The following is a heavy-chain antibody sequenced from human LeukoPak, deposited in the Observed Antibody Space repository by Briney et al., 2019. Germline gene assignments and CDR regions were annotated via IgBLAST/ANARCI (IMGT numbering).Heavy chain of an antibody. CDR2: IKQDGSEK. J-gene: IGHJ6*03. CDR1: GFDFTLYW. CDR3: ARDGVRAVTFNHYYFLDV. Sequence: PGGSLRLSCAASGFDFTLYWMSWVRQAPGKGLEWVASIKQDGSEKYYVDSVKGRFTVSRDNAMNSVFLQMNSLRAEDTGFYYCARDGVRAVTFNHYYFLDVWGKGTTVTVSS. V-gene: IGHV3-7*01. D-gene: IGHD3-10*01.